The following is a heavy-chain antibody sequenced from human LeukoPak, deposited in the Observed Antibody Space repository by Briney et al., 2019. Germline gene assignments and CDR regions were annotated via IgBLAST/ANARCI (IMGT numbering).Heavy chain of an antibody. V-gene: IGHV4-34*01. CDR3: ARGPRYSSSWYPNYYYYGMDV. CDR2: INHSGST. D-gene: IGHD6-13*01. Sequence: SETLSLTCAVYGGSFSGYYWSRIRQPPEKGLEWMGEINHSGSTNYNPSIKRRVTISADTSKNQFSLKLSSVTAADTAVYYCARGPRYSSSWYPNYYYYGMDVWGQGTTVTVSS. CDR1: GGSFSGYY. J-gene: IGHJ6*02.